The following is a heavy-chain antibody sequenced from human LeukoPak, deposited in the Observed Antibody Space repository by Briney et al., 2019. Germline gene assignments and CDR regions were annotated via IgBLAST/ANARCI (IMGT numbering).Heavy chain of an antibody. Sequence: GGSLRLSCAASGFTFSNYGMHWVRQAPGKGLEWVAVIWYDGSNKYHADSVKGRFTISRDNSKSTLYLQMNSLRAEDTAVYYCAREASYGDYSPFDYWGQGTLVTVSS. CDR1: GFTFSNYG. CDR2: IWYDGSNK. J-gene: IGHJ4*02. CDR3: AREASYGDYSPFDY. V-gene: IGHV3-33*08. D-gene: IGHD4-17*01.